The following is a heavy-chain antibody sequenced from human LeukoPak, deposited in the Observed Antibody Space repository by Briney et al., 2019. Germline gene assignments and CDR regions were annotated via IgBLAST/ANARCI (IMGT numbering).Heavy chain of an antibody. CDR2: IYCSGST. J-gene: IGHJ4*02. CDR1: GGSISSYY. Sequence: PSETLSLTCTVSGGSISSYYWSWIRQPPGKGLEWIGYIYCSGSTNYNPSLKSRVTISVDTSKNQFSLKLSSVTAADTAVYYCARSNSGSYCKDWGQGTLVTVSS. CDR3: ARSNSGSYCKD. V-gene: IGHV4-59*08. D-gene: IGHD1-26*01.